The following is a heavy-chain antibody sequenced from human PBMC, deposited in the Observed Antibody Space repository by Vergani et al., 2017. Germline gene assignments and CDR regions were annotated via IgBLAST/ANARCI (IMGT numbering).Heavy chain of an antibody. CDR2: IFSNENT. J-gene: IGHJ6*03. D-gene: IGHD1-7*01. CDR3: GRFPWRPGTAGDYYYYYMDI. V-gene: IGHV4-61*02. CDR1: GGSISSGSHY. Sequence: QVQLQESGPGLVKPSQTLSLTCTVSGGSISSGSHYWGWIRQPAGKGLEWVGRIFSNENTNFNPSLESRVTMSVDTSKNQFSLKLSSVLAAEPAGYYCGRFPWRPGTAGDYYYYYMDIWGKGTTVTVSS.